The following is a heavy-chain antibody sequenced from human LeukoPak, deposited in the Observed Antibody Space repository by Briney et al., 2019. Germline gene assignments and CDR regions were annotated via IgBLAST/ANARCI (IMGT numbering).Heavy chain of an antibody. D-gene: IGHD3-16*02. V-gene: IGHV3-7*01. Sequence: GGSLRLSCAASGFSFSTTWMSWVRQAPGKGLEWVANIKQDGSEKYYVDSVKGRFTISRDNAKNSLYLQMSSLRAEDTAVYYCARGVIIRGRLDPWGQGTLVTVSS. CDR2: IKQDGSEK. CDR1: GFSFSTTW. J-gene: IGHJ5*02. CDR3: ARGVIIRGRLDP.